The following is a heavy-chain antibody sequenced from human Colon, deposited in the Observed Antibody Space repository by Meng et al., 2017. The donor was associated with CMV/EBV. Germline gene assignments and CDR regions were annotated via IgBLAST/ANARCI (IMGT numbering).Heavy chain of an antibody. CDR1: GGSMRSYY. CDR3: ARDGYYPSGTYPFDH. D-gene: IGHD3-10*01. V-gene: IGHV4-59*01. CDR2: IYYSGNA. Sequence: QLQLQATGPRLVRPSETLSLTCTVSGGSMRSYYWSWIRQPPGKALEWIGYIYYSGNAIYNPSFKGRVTISVDTSKNQFSLKVNAVTAADTAVYYCARDGYYPSGTYPFDHWGPGTVVTVS. J-gene: IGHJ4*02.